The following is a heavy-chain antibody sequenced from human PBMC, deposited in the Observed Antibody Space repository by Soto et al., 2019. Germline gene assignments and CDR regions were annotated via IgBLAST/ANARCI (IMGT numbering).Heavy chain of an antibody. D-gene: IGHD2-21*01. CDR2: IKQDGSEI. CDR1: GFTFRSYW. J-gene: IGHJ4*02. CDR3: VADEGY. V-gene: IGHV3-7*01. Sequence: GGSLRLSCAASGFTFRSYWMRWIRQAPNKGLEWVANIKQDGSEIYYVDSVKGRFTISRDNAKNSLYLQMDSLRAEDTAVYYCVADEGYWGQGVLVTVSS.